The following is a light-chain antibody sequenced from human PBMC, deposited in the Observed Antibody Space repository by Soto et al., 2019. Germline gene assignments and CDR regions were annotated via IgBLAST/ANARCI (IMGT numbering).Light chain of an antibody. Sequence: EIVLTQSPGTLSLSPGERATLSCRASQSVSSSYLAWYQQKPGQAPRLLINDASRRATGIPDRFSGSGSGADFTLTISSLENEDFAVYYCQQRSSWPITFGQGTRLEIK. V-gene: IGKV3D-20*02. CDR3: QQRSSWPIT. CDR1: QSVSSSY. CDR2: DAS. J-gene: IGKJ5*01.